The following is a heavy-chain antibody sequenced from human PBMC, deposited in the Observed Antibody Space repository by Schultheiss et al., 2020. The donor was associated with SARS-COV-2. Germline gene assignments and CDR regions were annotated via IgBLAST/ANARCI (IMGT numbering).Heavy chain of an antibody. CDR1: GFTFSSYA. CDR2: ISGSGGST. D-gene: IGHD3-22*01. CDR3: ASLGPSGYYDSIDI. V-gene: IGHV3-23*01. Sequence: GGSLRLSCAASGFTFSSYAMSWVRQAPGKGLEWVSAISGSGGSTYYADSVKGRFTISRDNAKNSLYLQMNSLRAEDTAVYYCASLGPSGYYDSIDIWGQGTMVTVSS. J-gene: IGHJ3*02.